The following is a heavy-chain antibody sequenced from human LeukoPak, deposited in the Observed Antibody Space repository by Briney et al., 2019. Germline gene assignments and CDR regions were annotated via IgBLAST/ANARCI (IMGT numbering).Heavy chain of an antibody. V-gene: IGHV4-61*02. CDR3: ASGTVTHDFDY. Sequence: SQTLSLTCTVSGGSISSGSYYWRWIRQPAGKGLEWIGRIYTSGSTNYNPSLKSRVTISVDTSKNQFSLKLSSVTAADTAVYYCASGTVTHDFDYWGQGTLVTVSS. J-gene: IGHJ4*02. D-gene: IGHD4-11*01. CDR2: IYTSGST. CDR1: GGSISSGSYY.